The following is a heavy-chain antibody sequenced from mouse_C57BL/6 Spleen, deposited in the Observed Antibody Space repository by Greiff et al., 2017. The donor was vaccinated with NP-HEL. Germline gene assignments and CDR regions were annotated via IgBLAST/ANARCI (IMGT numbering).Heavy chain of an antibody. D-gene: IGHD1-1*01. V-gene: IGHV1-64*01. CDR3: AREGNLLRAMDY. CDR1: GYTFTSYW. Sequence: VQLQQPGAELVKPGASVKLSCKASGYTFTSYWMHWVKQRPGQGLEWIGMIHPNSGSTNYNEKFKSKATLTVDKSSSTAYMQLSSLTSEDSAVYYCAREGNLLRAMDYWGQGTSVTVSS. CDR2: IHPNSGST. J-gene: IGHJ4*01.